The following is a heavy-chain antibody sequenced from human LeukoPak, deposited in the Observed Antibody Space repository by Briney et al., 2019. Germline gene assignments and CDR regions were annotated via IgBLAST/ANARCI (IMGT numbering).Heavy chain of an antibody. D-gene: IGHD3-10*01. Sequence: ASVKVSCKASGYTFTSYGISWVRQAPGLGLEWMGWISPYNGNTNYAQKFQGRVTMTTETSTSTAYMEMRSLSSDDTAVYYCARSVTMVRGIHDAFDTWGQGTMVTVSS. CDR2: ISPYNGNT. CDR3: ARSVTMVRGIHDAFDT. CDR1: GYTFTSYG. J-gene: IGHJ3*02. V-gene: IGHV1-18*01.